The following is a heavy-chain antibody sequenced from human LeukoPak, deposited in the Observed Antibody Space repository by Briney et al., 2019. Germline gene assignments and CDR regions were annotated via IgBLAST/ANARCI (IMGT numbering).Heavy chain of an antibody. CDR3: ARHGGRISSSGERYMDV. V-gene: IGHV4-39*01. CDR2: IYYSGST. Sequence: PSETLSLTCSVSGGSIISTTYSWGRSRQPPGKGLEWIGSIYYSGSTYYNPSLKSRVTISVDASKNQFSLKLNSVTAADTAVYYCARHGGRISSSGERYMDVWGKGTTVTVSS. D-gene: IGHD2-15*01. J-gene: IGHJ6*03. CDR1: GGSIISTTYS.